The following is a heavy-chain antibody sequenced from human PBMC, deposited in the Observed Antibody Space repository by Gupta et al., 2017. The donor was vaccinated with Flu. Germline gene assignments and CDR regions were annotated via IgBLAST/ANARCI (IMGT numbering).Heavy chain of an antibody. V-gene: IGHV4-34*01. D-gene: IGHD3-3*02. CDR2: VSPAGST. CDR3: ARGRIRRVFSNIRGLAFDV. Sequence: SVIRPPPGQGLEWIVEVSPAGSTHDNPPLECRLTISVDRSKNQFSLNVPAMSAADPAVYYCARGRIRRVFSNIRGLAFDVWGQGTMVTVSS. J-gene: IGHJ3*01.